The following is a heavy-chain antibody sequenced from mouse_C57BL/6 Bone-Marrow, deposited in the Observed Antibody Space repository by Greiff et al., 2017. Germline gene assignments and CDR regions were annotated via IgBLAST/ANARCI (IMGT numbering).Heavy chain of an antibody. CDR2: IDPSDSYT. CDR1: GYTFTSYW. J-gene: IGHJ2*01. V-gene: IGHV1-69*01. CDR3: ARSSGYPDY. Sequence: QVQLQQPGAELVMPGASVKLSCKASGYTFTSYWMHWVKQRPGQGLEWIGEIDPSDSYTNYNQKFKGKSTLTVDKSSSTAYMQVSSLTSEDAAVYYCARSSGYPDYWGQGTTLTVSS. D-gene: IGHD3-1*01.